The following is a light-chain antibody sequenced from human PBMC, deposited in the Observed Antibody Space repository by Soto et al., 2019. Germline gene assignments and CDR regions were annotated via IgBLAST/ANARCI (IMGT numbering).Light chain of an antibody. V-gene: IGLV2-14*01. J-gene: IGLJ3*02. CDR3: SSYTSSSTWV. CDR2: EVS. Sequence: QSALTQPASVSGSPGQSITISCTGTSSDVGGYNSVSWYQLHPGKAPKLMIYEVSNRPSGVSNRFSGSKSGNTASLTISGLQAEDEADYYCSSYTSSSTWVFGGGTKVTVL. CDR1: SSDVGGYNS.